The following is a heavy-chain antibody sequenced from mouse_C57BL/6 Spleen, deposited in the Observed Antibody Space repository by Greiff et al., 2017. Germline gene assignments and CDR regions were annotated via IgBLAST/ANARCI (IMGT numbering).Heavy chain of an antibody. D-gene: IGHD1-1*01. Sequence: VQLQQSGPELVKPGASVKLSCKASGYTFTSYDMNWVKQRPGQGLEWIGWIYPRDGSTQYNEKFKGKATLTVDTSSSTAYMELHSLTSEDSAVYFCARERVGDYWGQGTTLTVSS. CDR3: ARERVGDY. CDR2: IYPRDGST. CDR1: GYTFTSYD. J-gene: IGHJ2*01. V-gene: IGHV1-85*01.